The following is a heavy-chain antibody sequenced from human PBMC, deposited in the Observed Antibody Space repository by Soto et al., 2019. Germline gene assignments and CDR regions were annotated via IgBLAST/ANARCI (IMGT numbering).Heavy chain of an antibody. CDR2: ISSSSYI. V-gene: IGHV3-21*01. Sequence: EVQLVESGGGLVKPGGSLRLSCAASGFTFSSYSMNWVRQAPGEGLEWVSSISSSSYIYYADSVKGRFPISRDNAQNSLNHRMNGLGAEDTSVSYCARGGYGGKGDYWGQGTLVTVSS. CDR1: GFTFSSYS. J-gene: IGHJ4*02. CDR3: ARGGYGGKGDY. D-gene: IGHD5-18*01.